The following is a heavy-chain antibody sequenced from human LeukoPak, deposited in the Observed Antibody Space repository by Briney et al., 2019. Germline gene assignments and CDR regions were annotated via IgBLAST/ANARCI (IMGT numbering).Heavy chain of an antibody. Sequence: GGSLRLSCAASGFTFSSYGMSWVRQAPGKGLEWVSAISGSGGSTYYADSVKGRFTISRDNSKNTLYLQMNSLRAEDTAVYYCARDGELRYFGGYFDYWGQGTLLTVSS. D-gene: IGHD3-9*01. CDR2: ISGSGGST. J-gene: IGHJ4*02. CDR3: ARDGELRYFGGYFDY. CDR1: GFTFSSYG. V-gene: IGHV3-23*01.